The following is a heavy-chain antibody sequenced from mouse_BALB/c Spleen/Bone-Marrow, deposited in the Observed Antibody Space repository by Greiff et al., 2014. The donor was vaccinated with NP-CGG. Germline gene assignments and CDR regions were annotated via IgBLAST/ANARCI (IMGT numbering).Heavy chain of an antibody. CDR2: ILPGSGST. CDR3: ATGGSPMDY. CDR1: GYTFSSYW. Sequence: VKLMESGAELMKPGASVKISRKATGYTFSSYWIEWVKQRPGHGLEWIGEILPGSGSTNYNEKFKGKATFTADTSSNTAYMQLSSLTSEDSAVYYCATGGSPMDYWGQGTSVTVSS. J-gene: IGHJ4*01. D-gene: IGHD1-1*02. V-gene: IGHV1-9*01.